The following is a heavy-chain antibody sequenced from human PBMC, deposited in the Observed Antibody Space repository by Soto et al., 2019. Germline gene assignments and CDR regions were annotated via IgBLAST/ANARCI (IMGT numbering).Heavy chain of an antibody. J-gene: IGHJ3*02. V-gene: IGHV3-74*03. Sequence: EVQLVESGGDLVQPGGSLRLSCAASGFTFSGHWMHWVRQVPGKGLEWVSRINTDGGGSAYADSVKGRFTISRDNAKNTLYLQMNGLRAEDTAVYYCAREAVYCSRTSCYRRAFDTWGQGTTVTVSS. CDR1: GFTFSGHW. CDR2: INTDGGGS. CDR3: AREAVYCSRTSCYRRAFDT. D-gene: IGHD2-2*01.